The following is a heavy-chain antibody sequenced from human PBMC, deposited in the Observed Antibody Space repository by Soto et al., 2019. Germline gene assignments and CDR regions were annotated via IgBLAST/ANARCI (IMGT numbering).Heavy chain of an antibody. CDR3: AKVRSGSPPAFSDY. CDR2: ISTSGGST. CDR1: GFTFSSYA. D-gene: IGHD3-3*01. V-gene: IGHV3-23*01. Sequence: GGSLRLSCAASGFTFSSYAMSWVRQAPGKGLEWVSSISTSGGSTYYADSVEGRFTFSRDNSKNTLYLQMNSLRAEDTAVYLCAKVRSGSPPAFSDYRGQGALVTVSS. J-gene: IGHJ4*02.